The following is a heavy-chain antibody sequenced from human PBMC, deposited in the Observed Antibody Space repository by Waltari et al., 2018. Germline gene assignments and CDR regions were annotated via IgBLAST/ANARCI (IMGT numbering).Heavy chain of an antibody. CDR2: SRNKDHSYTT. CDR3: ARHVSQYTTSGWVGNWFDP. J-gene: IGHJ5*02. Sequence: EVQLVESGGGLVQPGGSLRLSCAVSGCTFSDHYMDWVRQASGKGLEWLGRSRNKDHSYTTEYAGSGKGRFTISRDESERSPYLQMDSLKTDDTAVYYCARHVSQYTTSGWVGNWFDPWGQGTLVTVSS. CDR1: GCTFSDHY. V-gene: IGHV3-72*01. D-gene: IGHD6-19*01.